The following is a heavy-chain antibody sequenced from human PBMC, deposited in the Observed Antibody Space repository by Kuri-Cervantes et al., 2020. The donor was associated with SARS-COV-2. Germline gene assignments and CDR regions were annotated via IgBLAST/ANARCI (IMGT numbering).Heavy chain of an antibody. Sequence: GSLRLSCAASGFTFSSYSMNWVRQAPGKGLEWIGYIYHAGSPTYSPSLKSRVTISLDKPKNQFSLRLTSVTAADTAVYYCARSPYDFWSGSWGWGQGTLVTVSS. V-gene: IGHV4-59*03. CDR3: ARSPYDFWSGSWG. CDR2: IYHAGSP. D-gene: IGHD3-3*01. CDR1: GFTFSSYS. J-gene: IGHJ4*02.